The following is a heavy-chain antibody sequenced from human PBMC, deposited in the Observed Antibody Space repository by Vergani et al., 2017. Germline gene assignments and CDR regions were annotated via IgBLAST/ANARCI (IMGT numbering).Heavy chain of an antibody. Sequence: EVQLVETGGGLIQPGGSLRLSCAASGFTVSSNYMSWVRQAPGKGLEWVSVIYSGGSTYYADSVKGRFTISRDNSKNTLYLQMNSLRAEDTAVYYCAGDLLSGYCSSTSCYAGAFDIGGQGTMVTVSS. CDR2: IYSGGST. CDR1: GFTVSSNY. CDR3: AGDLLSGYCSSTSCYAGAFDI. V-gene: IGHV3-53*02. J-gene: IGHJ3*02. D-gene: IGHD2-2*03.